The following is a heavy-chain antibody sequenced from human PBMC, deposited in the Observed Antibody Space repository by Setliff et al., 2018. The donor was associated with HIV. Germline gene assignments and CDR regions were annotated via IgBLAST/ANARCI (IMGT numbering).Heavy chain of an antibody. CDR3: AKDVYGGAFEL. J-gene: IGHJ3*01. CDR2: INQAGTEI. CDR1: GFMFGVDW. D-gene: IGHD3-16*01. V-gene: IGHV3-7*01. Sequence: GGSLRLSCAASGFMFGVDWMAWLRQAPGRGLEFVANINQAGTEINYMDFVKGRFTISRDNAKNSLYLQMDSLGAEDTAVYYCAKDVYGGAFELWGQGTVVTVSS.